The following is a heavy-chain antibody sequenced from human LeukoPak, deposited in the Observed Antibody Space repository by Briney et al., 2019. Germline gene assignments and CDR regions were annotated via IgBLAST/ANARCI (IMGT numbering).Heavy chain of an antibody. CDR2: INHSGST. Sequence: SETLSLTCAVYGGSFSGYYWSWIRQPPGKGLEWIGEINHSGSTYYNPSLKSRVTISVDTSKNQFSLKLSSVTAADTAVYYCARQDSSGYYFHDFDYWGQGTLVTVSS. D-gene: IGHD3-22*01. CDR3: ARQDSSGYYFHDFDY. V-gene: IGHV4-34*01. CDR1: GGSFSGYY. J-gene: IGHJ4*02.